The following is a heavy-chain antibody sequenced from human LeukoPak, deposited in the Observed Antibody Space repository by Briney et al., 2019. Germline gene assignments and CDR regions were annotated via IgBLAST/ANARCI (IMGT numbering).Heavy chain of an antibody. J-gene: IGHJ5*02. V-gene: IGHV4-34*01. CDR2: MNHSGST. D-gene: IGHD3-10*01. CDR3: ARGILWFGGSNWFDP. CDR1: GGSFNGYY. Sequence: SETLSLTCAVYGGSFNGYYWSWIRQPPGKGLEWIGEMNHSGSTNYNPSLKSRVTISVNTSKDQFSPKLSSVTAADTAVYYCARGILWFGGSNWFDPWGQGTLVTVSS.